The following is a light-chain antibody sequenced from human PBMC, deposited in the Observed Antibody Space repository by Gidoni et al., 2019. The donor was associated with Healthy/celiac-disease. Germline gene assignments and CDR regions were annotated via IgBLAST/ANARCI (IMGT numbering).Light chain of an antibody. J-gene: IGKJ4*01. CDR2: GAS. V-gene: IGKV3-20*01. CDR3: QQYGSSPLT. CDR1: QSVSSSY. Sequence: EIVLEQSPGTLSLSPGERATLSCRASQSVSSSYLAWYQQKPGQAPRLLIYGASSRATGIPDRFSGSVSGTDFTLTISRLEPEDFAVYYCQQYGSSPLTFGGGTKVEIK.